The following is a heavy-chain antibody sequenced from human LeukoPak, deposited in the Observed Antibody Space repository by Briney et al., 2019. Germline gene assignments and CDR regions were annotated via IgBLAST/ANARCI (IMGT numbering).Heavy chain of an antibody. CDR1: EFTLSTFW. J-gene: IGHJ4*02. V-gene: IGHV3-74*01. CDR3: AKSGPPRWGIWFGEY. CDR2: INPEETTT. Sequence: GGSLRLSCADSEFTLSTFWVHWVRQAPGKGLEWVSRINPEETTTTYADSVKGRFTISRDNAKNTVSLQMDSLRAEDTAVYYCAKSGPPRWGIWFGEYWGQGTLVAVSS. D-gene: IGHD3-10*01.